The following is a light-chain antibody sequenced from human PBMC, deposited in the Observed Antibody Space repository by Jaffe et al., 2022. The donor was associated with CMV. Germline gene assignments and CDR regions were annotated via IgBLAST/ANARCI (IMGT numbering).Light chain of an antibody. CDR3: ASYAARNNFI. Sequence: QSALTQPPSASGSPGQSVTISCTGTRSDVGDYNHVSWYRQHPGTAPELIISEVSKRPSGVPDRFSGSKSGNTASLTVSGLQADDEADYYCASYAARNNFIFGTGTRLTVL. CDR2: EVS. CDR1: RSDVGDYNH. V-gene: IGLV2-8*01. J-gene: IGLJ1*01.